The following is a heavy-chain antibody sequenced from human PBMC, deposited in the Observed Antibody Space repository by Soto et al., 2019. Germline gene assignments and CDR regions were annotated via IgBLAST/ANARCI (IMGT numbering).Heavy chain of an antibody. CDR2: IHHSGCT. CDR1: GASFSGYY. J-gene: IGHJ4*02. Sequence: SETLSLTCSVYGASFSGYYWSWIRQSPGKGLEWIGEIHHSGCTHYNPSLKSRLTFSIDESQSQFYMMLTSVTAADTALYFCARGHSTSGYDSWGQGSLVTVSS. V-gene: IGHV4-34*10. D-gene: IGHD6-6*01. CDR3: ARGHSTSGYDS.